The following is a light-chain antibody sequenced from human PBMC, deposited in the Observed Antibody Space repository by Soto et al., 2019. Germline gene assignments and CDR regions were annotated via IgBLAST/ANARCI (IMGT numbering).Light chain of an antibody. CDR1: SHDVGTYNL. CDR3: CSYGRSVV. V-gene: IGLV2-23*01. J-gene: IGLJ2*01. CDR2: EAS. Sequence: QSVLTQPASVSGSPGQSITISCTGISHDVGTYNLVSWYQHHPGKAPKLIIYEASKRPSGVPNRFSGSKSGNTASLTISGLHAEDEADYYCCSYGRSVVFGGGTKLTVL.